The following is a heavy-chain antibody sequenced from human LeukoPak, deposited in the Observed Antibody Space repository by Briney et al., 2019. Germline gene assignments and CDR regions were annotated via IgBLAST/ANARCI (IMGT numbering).Heavy chain of an antibody. CDR3: ARDHGTCWSPDY. CDR2: SSAYLSIK. D-gene: IGHD6-13*01. CDR1: GFALTPYC. Sequence: GGTLRLSCEASGFALTPYCMSWVRQAPGKGLEWVSHSSAYLSIKKYADSVKGRFTISRDNFRNTLYLQMNSLRVEDTAIYYCARDHGTCWSPDYWGPGTLVTVSS. V-gene: IGHV3-23*01. J-gene: IGHJ4*01.